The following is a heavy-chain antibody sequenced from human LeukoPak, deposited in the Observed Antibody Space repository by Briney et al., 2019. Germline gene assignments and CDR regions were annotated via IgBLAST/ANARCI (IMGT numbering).Heavy chain of an antibody. CDR2: VSGTGGNT. CDR3: ASGIYDSSGYYYFDY. Sequence: GGSLRLSCAASGFTFSTYAMSWVRQTPEKGLEWVSAVSGTGGNTYYADSVKGRFTISRDNSKNTLYLQMNSLRAEDTAVYYCASGIYDSSGYYYFDYWGQGTLVTVSS. D-gene: IGHD3-22*01. J-gene: IGHJ4*02. CDR1: GFTFSTYA. V-gene: IGHV3-23*01.